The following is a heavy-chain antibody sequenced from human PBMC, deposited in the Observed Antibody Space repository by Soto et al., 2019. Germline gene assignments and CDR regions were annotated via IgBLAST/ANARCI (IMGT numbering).Heavy chain of an antibody. CDR3: ARADYSGSYSSYYYGMDV. Sequence: ASVTLSCEASGYTYTSYGISWVRQAPEQGLEWMGWISAYNGNTNYAQKLQGRVTMTTDTSTSTAYMELRSLRSDDTAVYYCARADYSGSYSSYYYGMDVWGQGTTVTVSS. CDR1: GYTYTSYG. CDR2: ISAYNGNT. J-gene: IGHJ6*02. D-gene: IGHD1-26*01. V-gene: IGHV1-18*01.